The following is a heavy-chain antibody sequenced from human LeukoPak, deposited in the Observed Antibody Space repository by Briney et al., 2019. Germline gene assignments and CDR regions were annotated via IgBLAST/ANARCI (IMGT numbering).Heavy chain of an antibody. D-gene: IGHD3-10*01. CDR1: GFTFTDYA. CDR3: ARRLWFATLVGYYFDY. J-gene: IGHJ4*02. Sequence: GASVTVSCKASGFTFTDYALQWLRQAPGQRLEWMGWINAGNGHTKYSQNFQGRVTITRDTSASTVYMELSSLRSEDTAVYYCARRLWFATLVGYYFDYWGQGTLVTVSS. V-gene: IGHV1-3*01. CDR2: INAGNGHT.